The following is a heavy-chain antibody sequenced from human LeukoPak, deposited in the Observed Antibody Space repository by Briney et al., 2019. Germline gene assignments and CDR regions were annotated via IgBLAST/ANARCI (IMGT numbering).Heavy chain of an antibody. CDR2: IYSSGNT. V-gene: IGHV3-53*01. CDR3: ARRGDGGRSFDY. D-gene: IGHD4-23*01. CDR1: GFTVSSNY. Sequence: GGSLRLSCAASGFTVSSNYLSWVRQAPGKGLECVSVIYSSGNTYYADSVKGRFTISRDNSKNTLFLQMNSLRAEDTAVYYCARRGDGGRSFDYWGQGTLVTVSS. J-gene: IGHJ4*02.